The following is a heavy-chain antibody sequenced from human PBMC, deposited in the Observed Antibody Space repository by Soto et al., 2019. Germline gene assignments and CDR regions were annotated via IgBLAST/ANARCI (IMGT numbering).Heavy chain of an antibody. J-gene: IGHJ3*02. CDR1: GFTFSSYG. D-gene: IGHD3-10*01. CDR2: IWYDGSNK. Sequence: QVQLVESGGGVVQPGRSLRLSCAASGFTFSSYGLNWVRQAPGKGLEWVAVIWYDGSNKYYADSVKGRFTISRDNSKNTLYLQMNSLRAEDTAVYYCARDAPSMVRGVMDFCFAFDIWGQGTMVTVSS. CDR3: ARDAPSMVRGVMDFCFAFDI. V-gene: IGHV3-33*01.